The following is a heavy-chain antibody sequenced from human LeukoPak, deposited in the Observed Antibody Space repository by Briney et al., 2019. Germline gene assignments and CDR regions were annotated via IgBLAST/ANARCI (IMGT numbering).Heavy chain of an antibody. CDR1: GFTFSSSA. CDR2: ISYDGSNK. V-gene: IGHV3-30*18. J-gene: IGHJ4*02. CDR3: AKDKVAGTLYFDY. Sequence: PGGSLRLSCAASGFTFSSSAMSWVRQAPGKGLEWVAVISYDGSNKYFADSVKGRFTISRDNSKNTLYLQMNSLRAEDTAVYYCAKDKVAGTLYFDYWGQGTLVTVSS. D-gene: IGHD6-19*01.